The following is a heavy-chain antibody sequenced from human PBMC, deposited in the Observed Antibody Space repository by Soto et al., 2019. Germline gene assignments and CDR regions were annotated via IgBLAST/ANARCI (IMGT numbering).Heavy chain of an antibody. CDR1: GGSISSYY. D-gene: IGHD2-15*01. CDR3: ASHCSGGSCYSGLWFDP. V-gene: IGHV4-59*01. Sequence: SETLSLTCTVSGGSISSYYWSWIRQPPGKGLEWIGYIYYSGSTNYNPSLKSRVTISVDTSKNQFSLKLSSVTAADTAVYYCASHCSGGSCYSGLWFDPWGQGTLVTV. J-gene: IGHJ5*02. CDR2: IYYSGST.